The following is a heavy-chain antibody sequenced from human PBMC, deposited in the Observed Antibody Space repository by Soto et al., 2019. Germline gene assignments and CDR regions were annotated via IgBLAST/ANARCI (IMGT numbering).Heavy chain of an antibody. CDR1: GYTFTSYG. CDR2: TSAYNGNT. Sequence: VASVKVSCKASGYTFTSYGISWVRQAPGQGLEWMGWTSAYNGNTNYAQKLQGRVTMTTDTSTSTAYMELRSLRSDDTAVYYCARGLLPSTWRWYFDLWGRGTRVTVSS. D-gene: IGHD1-26*01. V-gene: IGHV1-18*01. CDR3: ARGLLPSTWRWYFDL. J-gene: IGHJ2*01.